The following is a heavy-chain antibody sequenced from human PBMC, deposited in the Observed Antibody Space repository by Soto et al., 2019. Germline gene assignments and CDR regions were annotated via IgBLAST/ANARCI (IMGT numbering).Heavy chain of an antibody. Sequence: SETLSLTCAVSGGSISSSSYSWGWLRQPPGKGLEWIGYIYHSGSTYYNPSLKSRVTISVDRSKNQFSLKLSSVTAADTAVYYCARIPSPWGQGTLVTVSS. D-gene: IGHD2-21*01. CDR2: IYHSGST. J-gene: IGHJ5*02. CDR3: ARIPSP. V-gene: IGHV4-30-2*01. CDR1: GGSISSSSYS.